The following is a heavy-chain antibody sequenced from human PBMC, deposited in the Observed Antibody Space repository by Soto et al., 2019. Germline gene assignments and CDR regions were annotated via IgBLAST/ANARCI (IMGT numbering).Heavy chain of an antibody. CDR2: ISYDGSNK. D-gene: IGHD6-19*01. V-gene: IGHV3-30-3*01. CDR3: ARDGLEFEQWLDPYYYYGMDV. J-gene: IGHJ6*02. Sequence: PGGSLRLSCAASGFTFSSYAMHWVRQAPGKGLEWVAVISYDGSNKYYADSVKGRFTISRDNSKNTLYLQMNSLRAEDTAVYYCARDGLEFEQWLDPYYYYGMDVWGQGTTVTVSS. CDR1: GFTFSSYA.